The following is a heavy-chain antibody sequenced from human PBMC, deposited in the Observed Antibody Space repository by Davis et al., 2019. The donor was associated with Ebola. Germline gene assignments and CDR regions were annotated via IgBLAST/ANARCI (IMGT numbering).Heavy chain of an antibody. D-gene: IGHD6-13*01. V-gene: IGHV3-23*01. CDR3: AKDGGREQQLVPTPYFKH. CDR2: ISGSGGST. CDR1: GFTFSSYA. J-gene: IGHJ1*01. Sequence: GGSLRLSCAASGFTFSSYAMSWVRQAPGKGLEWVSAISGSGGSTYYADSVKGRFTISRDNSKNTLYLQMNSLRAEDTAVYYCAKDGGREQQLVPTPYFKHWGQGTLVTVSS.